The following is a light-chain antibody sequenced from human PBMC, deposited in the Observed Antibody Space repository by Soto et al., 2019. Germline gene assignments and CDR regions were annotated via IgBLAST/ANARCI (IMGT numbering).Light chain of an antibody. J-gene: IGLJ3*02. CDR1: NSNIGTNS. CDR2: SNN. V-gene: IGLV1-44*01. CDR3: AAWDGSLNGWV. Sequence: QSVLTQPPSASGTPGQRVTISCSGSNSNIGTNSMNWYQQLPGTAPKLLIHSNNQRPSGVPDRISGSKSGTSASLAISGLQSEDEADYYCAAWDGSLNGWVFGGGTKVTVL.